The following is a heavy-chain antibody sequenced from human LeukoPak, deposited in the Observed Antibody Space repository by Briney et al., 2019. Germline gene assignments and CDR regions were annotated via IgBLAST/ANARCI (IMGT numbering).Heavy chain of an antibody. V-gene: IGHV3-9*01. Sequence: GGSLRLSCAASGFTLIDHAMHWVRQTPEKGLEWVSGIGWNSGRIDYGDSVKGRFTVSRDNAKNSLYLQMNSLRAEDTAVYYCAKNINMIVVVIRGLDYWGQGTLVTVSS. CDR2: IGWNSGRI. J-gene: IGHJ4*02. D-gene: IGHD3-22*01. CDR3: AKNINMIVVVIRGLDY. CDR1: GFTLIDHA.